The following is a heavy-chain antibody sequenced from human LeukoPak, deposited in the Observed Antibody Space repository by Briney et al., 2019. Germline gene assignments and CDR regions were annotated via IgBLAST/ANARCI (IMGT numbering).Heavy chain of an antibody. Sequence: EASVKVSCKASGYTFTSYGISWVRQATGQGLEWMGWMNPNSGNTGYAQKFQGRVTMTRNTSISTAYMELSSLRSDDTAVYYCARDYDSSGYYYPLDYWGQGTLVTVSS. CDR3: ARDYDSSGYYYPLDY. V-gene: IGHV1-8*02. CDR1: GYTFTSYG. D-gene: IGHD3-22*01. CDR2: MNPNSGNT. J-gene: IGHJ4*02.